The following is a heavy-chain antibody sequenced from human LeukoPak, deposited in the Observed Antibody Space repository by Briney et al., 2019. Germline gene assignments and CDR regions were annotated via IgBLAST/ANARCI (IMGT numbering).Heavy chain of an antibody. D-gene: IGHD3-10*01. V-gene: IGHV3-20*04. CDR1: GFTFSSYW. CDR3: ARDHYGSGSYDDVGYFDY. CDR2: INWNGGST. J-gene: IGHJ4*02. Sequence: GGSLRLSCAASGFTFSSYWMHWVRQAPGKGLEWVSGINWNGGSTGYADSVKGRFTISRDNAKNSLYLQMNSLRAEDTALYYCARDHYGSGSYDDVGYFDYWGQGTLVTVSS.